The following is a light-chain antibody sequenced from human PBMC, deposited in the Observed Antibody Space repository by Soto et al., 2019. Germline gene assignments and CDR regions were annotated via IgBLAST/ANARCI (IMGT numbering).Light chain of an antibody. CDR2: GAS. Sequence: EIVMTQSPATLSVSPGERATLSCRASQSFISNLAWYQHKPCQPTRLLIYGASTRATGIPARFSGSGSGTEFTPTISSLQSEDFAVYYCQQYNNWPRTFGQGTQVDIK. J-gene: IGKJ1*01. V-gene: IGKV3-15*01. CDR3: QQYNNWPRT. CDR1: QSFISN.